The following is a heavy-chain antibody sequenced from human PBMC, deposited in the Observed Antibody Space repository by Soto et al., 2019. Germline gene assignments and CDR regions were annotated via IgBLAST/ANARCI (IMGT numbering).Heavy chain of an antibody. CDR1: GYTFTSYG. D-gene: IGHD6-13*01. V-gene: IGHV1-18*04. Sequence: VSVKVSCKTSGYTFTSYGIIWVRQAPVQGLEWMGWISAYNGNTNYAQKLQGRVTMTTDTSTCTAYMELRSLRSDDTAVYYCARDVVAAAGIKVDVWGQGTTVTVSS. CDR2: ISAYNGNT. CDR3: ARDVVAAAGIKVDV. J-gene: IGHJ6*02.